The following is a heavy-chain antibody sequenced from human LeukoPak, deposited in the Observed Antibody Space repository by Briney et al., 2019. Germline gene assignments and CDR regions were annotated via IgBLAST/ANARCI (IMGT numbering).Heavy chain of an antibody. V-gene: IGHV1-2*02. Sequence: ASVKVSCKASGYMFTGYYMHWVRQAPGQGLEWMGWINPNSGGTNYAQKFQGRVTMTRDTSISTAYMDLNRLRSDDTAVYYCARVVAVTRNPVYDMDVWGKGTTVTVSS. CDR3: ARVVAVTRNPVYDMDV. J-gene: IGHJ6*03. D-gene: IGHD6-19*01. CDR2: INPNSGGT. CDR1: GYMFTGYY.